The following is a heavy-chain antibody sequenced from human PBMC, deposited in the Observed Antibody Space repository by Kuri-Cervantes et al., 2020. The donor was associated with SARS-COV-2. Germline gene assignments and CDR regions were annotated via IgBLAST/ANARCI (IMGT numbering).Heavy chain of an antibody. V-gene: IGHV3-21*01. CDR3: VRAGGSGGTSNYYYYMDV. CDR2: TSSGSTYI. D-gene: IGHD2-15*01. J-gene: IGHJ6*03. Sequence: GESLKISCAASGFTFSSHSMNWVRQAPGKGLEWVSCTSSGSTYIYYVDSVKGRFTISRDNAKNSLYLQMNSLRAEDTAVYYCVRAGGSGGTSNYYYYMDVWGKGTTVTVSS. CDR1: GFTFSSHS.